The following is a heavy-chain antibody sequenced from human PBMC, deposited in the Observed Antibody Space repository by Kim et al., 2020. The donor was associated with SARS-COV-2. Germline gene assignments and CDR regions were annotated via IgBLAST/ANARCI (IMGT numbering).Heavy chain of an antibody. CDR1: GFTFSSYW. J-gene: IGHJ4*02. Sequence: GGSLRLSCAASGFTFSSYWMHWVRQAPGKGLVWVSRINSDGSSTSYADSVKGRFTISRDNAKNTLYLQMNSLRAEDTAVYYCARAELRFLRDYWGQGTLVTVSS. D-gene: IGHD3-3*01. CDR2: INSDGSST. CDR3: ARAELRFLRDY. V-gene: IGHV3-74*01.